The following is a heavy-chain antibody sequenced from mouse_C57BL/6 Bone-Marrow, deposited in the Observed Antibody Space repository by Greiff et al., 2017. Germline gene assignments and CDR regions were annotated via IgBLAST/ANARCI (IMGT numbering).Heavy chain of an antibody. CDR2: ISSGGSYT. CDR1: GFTFSSYG. Sequence: EVKLQESGGDLVKPGGSLKLSCAASGFTFSSYGMSWVRQTPDKRLEWVATISSGGSYTYYPDSVKGRFTISRDNAKNTLYLQMSSLKSEDTAMYYCARHCYGSSFDYWGQGTTLTVSS. J-gene: IGHJ2*01. D-gene: IGHD1-1*01. V-gene: IGHV5-6*01. CDR3: ARHCYGSSFDY.